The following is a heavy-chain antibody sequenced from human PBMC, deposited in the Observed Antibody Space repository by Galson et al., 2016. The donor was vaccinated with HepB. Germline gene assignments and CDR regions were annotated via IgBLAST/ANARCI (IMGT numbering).Heavy chain of an antibody. D-gene: IGHD4-17*01. Sequence: SETLSLTCVVSGHSISSAYWWSWIRQPPGKGLEWIGEIYQSGTTNYNPSLEGRVTISVDKAKYQFPLSLTSLTAADTAVYYCASKYTVLDYWGQGTLATVSS. V-gene: IGHV4-4*02. CDR2: IYQSGTT. CDR3: ASKYTVLDY. CDR1: GHSISSAYW. J-gene: IGHJ4*02.